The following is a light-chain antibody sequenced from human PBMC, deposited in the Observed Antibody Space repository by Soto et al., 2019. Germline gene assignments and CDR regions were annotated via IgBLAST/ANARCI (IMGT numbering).Light chain of an antibody. J-gene: IGKJ1*01. Sequence: EIVMTQSPATLSVSPGGRATLSCRASQSVSSNLAWYQQKPGQADRLLIYGASTRATGIPARFSGSGSGTELTLTISSLQSEDCEVYDCQQYNNWPRTFGQGTKVDIK. CDR2: GAS. CDR3: QQYNNWPRT. CDR1: QSVSSN. V-gene: IGKV3-15*01.